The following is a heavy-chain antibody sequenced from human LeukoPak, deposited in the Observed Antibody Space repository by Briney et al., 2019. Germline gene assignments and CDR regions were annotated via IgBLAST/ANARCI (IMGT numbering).Heavy chain of an antibody. CDR2: VDPADGEA. CDR3: AREKDILTAFDY. J-gene: IGHJ4*01. D-gene: IGHD3-9*01. V-gene: IGHV1-69-2*01. CDR1: GYTFTDYY. Sequence: ASVKVSCKASGYTFTDYYMHWVQQAPGKGLEWMGRVDPADGEAAYAEKFQGRVTITADPSRATAYMELASLRSEDTAVYYCAREKDILTAFDYWGQGTLVTVSS.